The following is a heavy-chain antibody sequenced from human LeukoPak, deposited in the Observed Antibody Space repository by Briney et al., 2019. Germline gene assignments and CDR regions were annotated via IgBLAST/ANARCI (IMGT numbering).Heavy chain of an antibody. Sequence: GGSLRLSCLASGLPFSTYAMHWVRQAPGKGLEYFSAISSSGGNTYYADSVKGRFTISRDNSRNTLYLQMSSLRVEDTALYYCVKSIAVAGAVDYWGQGTLVTVSS. CDR3: VKSIAVAGAVDY. CDR2: ISSSGGNT. V-gene: IGHV3-64D*06. J-gene: IGHJ4*02. D-gene: IGHD6-19*01. CDR1: GLPFSTYA.